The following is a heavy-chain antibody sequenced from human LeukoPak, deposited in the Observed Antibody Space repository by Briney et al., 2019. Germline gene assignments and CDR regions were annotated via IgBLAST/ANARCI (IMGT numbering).Heavy chain of an antibody. J-gene: IGHJ4*02. CDR1: GFTFDDYA. V-gene: IGHV3-43*02. CDR2: ISGDGGIT. D-gene: IGHD5-18*01. CDR3: AKDIGGYSFAAEY. Sequence: PGGSLRLSCAASGFTFDDYAMHWVRQGPGKGLEWVSLISGDGGITYYADSVKGRFTISRDNSKNSLYLQMNSLRTEEIALYYCAKDIGGYSFAAEYWGQGTLVTVSS.